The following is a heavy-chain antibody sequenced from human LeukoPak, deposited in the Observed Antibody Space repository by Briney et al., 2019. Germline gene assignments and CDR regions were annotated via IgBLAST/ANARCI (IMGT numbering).Heavy chain of an antibody. Sequence: GGSLRLSCAPSGFTFSDYHMNWIRQAPGKGLEWVSYISPGGDDIYFADSVKGRFTISRDNAKNSLYLQMNSLTAEDTAVYYCASGRDLVVAGPGGYFDYWGQGNLVTVSS. V-gene: IGHV3-11*01. J-gene: IGHJ4*02. CDR2: ISPGGDDI. CDR3: ASGRDLVVAGPGGYFDY. D-gene: IGHD6-19*01. CDR1: GFTFSDYH.